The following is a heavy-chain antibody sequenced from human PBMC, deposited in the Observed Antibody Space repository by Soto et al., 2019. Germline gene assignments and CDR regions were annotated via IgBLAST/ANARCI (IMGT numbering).Heavy chain of an antibody. CDR3: ARESGDWPLNWFDP. CDR2: ITSDGKSK. CDR1: GFNFRNHW. V-gene: IGHV3-74*01. J-gene: IGHJ5*02. D-gene: IGHD2-21*02. Sequence: VHLVESGGGLVQPGGSRRLSCAASGFNFRNHWMHWARQRPAEGLVWVSRITSDGKSKAYAESVKGRFAISRDNAKNTLYLQMNGLTAEDTVVYYCARESGDWPLNWFDPWGQGTLVTVSP.